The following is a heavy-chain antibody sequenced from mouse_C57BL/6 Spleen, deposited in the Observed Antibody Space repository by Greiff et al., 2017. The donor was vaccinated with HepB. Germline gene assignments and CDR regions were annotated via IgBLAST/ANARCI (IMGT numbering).Heavy chain of an antibody. D-gene: IGHD2-4*01. V-gene: IGHV1-15*01. J-gene: IGHJ4*01. CDR2: IDPETGGT. CDR3: TRGRDYDGAPYYAMDY. Sequence: QVQLKQSGAELVRPGASVTLSCKASGYTFTDYEMHWVKQTPVHGLEWIGAIDPETGGTAYNQKFKGKAILTADKSSSPAYMELRSLTSEDSAVYYCTRGRDYDGAPYYAMDYWGQGTSVTVSS. CDR1: GYTFTDYE.